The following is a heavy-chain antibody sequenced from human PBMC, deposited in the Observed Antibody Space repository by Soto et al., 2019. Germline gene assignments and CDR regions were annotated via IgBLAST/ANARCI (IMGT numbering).Heavy chain of an antibody. V-gene: IGHV3-23*01. CDR1: GFAFSSYA. CDR3: ARAATCRAGHCYHFAY. CDR2: IGTSYGDT. J-gene: IGHJ4*02. Sequence: EVQLLESGGGLVQPGESLRLSCAASGFAFSSYAMAWVRQAPGKGLEWVCEIGTSYGDTYYGDSVKGRFTVSRDNSKKTLFLQMDTPIAEDTAVYYCARAATCRAGHCYHFAYWGQGALVIVSS. D-gene: IGHD2-21*02.